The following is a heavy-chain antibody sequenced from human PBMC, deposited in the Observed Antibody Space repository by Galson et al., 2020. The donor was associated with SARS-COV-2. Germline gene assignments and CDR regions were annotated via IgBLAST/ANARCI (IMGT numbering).Heavy chain of an antibody. CDR3: ARYYTDYSVVDH. D-gene: IGHD2-15*01. CDR1: GFTFSYFV. CDR2: LWIDGNKK. J-gene: IGHJ4*02. V-gene: IGHV3-33*01. Sequence: TGGSWRLSFAAPGFTFSYFVMHWVRRAPGKGLGWLPFLWIDGNKKYYPDSVQGRFTISRDNSKNTLYLQMNSLGAEDSAVYYGARYYTDYSVVDHWGQGTLVNVS.